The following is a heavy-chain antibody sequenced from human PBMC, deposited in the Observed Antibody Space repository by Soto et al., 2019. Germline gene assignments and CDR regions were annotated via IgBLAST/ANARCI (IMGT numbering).Heavy chain of an antibody. CDR2: VYHTGRT. CDR1: GGSTSSSSYY. Sequence: TSETLSLTCTVSGGSTSSSSYYWAWVRQSPGKGLEWIGSVYHTGRTYYTSSLNSRITISADTSNNQLSLQLNSVTPDDTAVYYCARLIGDSWLDSWGQGTLVTVSS. J-gene: IGHJ5*01. CDR3: ARLIGDSWLDS. V-gene: IGHV4-39*01.